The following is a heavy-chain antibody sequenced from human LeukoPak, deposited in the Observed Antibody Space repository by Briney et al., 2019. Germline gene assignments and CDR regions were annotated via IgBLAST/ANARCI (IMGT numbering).Heavy chain of an antibody. CDR2: ISSSSSYI. CDR1: GFTFSSYS. V-gene: IGHV3-21*01. Sequence: GGTLRLSCAASGFTFSSYSMNWVRQAPGKGLEWVSSISSSSSYIYYADSVKGRFTIPRDNAKNSLYLQMNSLRAEDTAVYYCARAVVGSPHAFDIWGQGTMVTVSS. J-gene: IGHJ3*02. CDR3: ARAVVGSPHAFDI. D-gene: IGHD1-26*01.